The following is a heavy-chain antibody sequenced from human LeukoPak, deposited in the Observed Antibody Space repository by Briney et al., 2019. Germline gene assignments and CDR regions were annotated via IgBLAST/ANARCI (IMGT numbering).Heavy chain of an antibody. CDR1: GGSISNYY. Sequence: KPSETLSLTCTVSGGSISNYYWVWIRQPAGRGLEWIGRIYASGNTNYNRSLKSRVTMSVDTSKNQFSLKLSSVTAADTAVYYCARDKVRGPKGGWFDPWGQGTLVTVSS. V-gene: IGHV4-4*07. J-gene: IGHJ5*02. CDR3: ARDKVRGPKGGWFDP. D-gene: IGHD3-10*01. CDR2: IYASGNT.